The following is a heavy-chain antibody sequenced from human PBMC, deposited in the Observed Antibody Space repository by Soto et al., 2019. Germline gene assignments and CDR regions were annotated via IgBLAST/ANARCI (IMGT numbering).Heavy chain of an antibody. Sequence: QVQLQESGPGLVKPSETLSLTCTVSGGSISSYYWSWIRQPPGKGLEWIGYIYYSGSTNYNPSLKSRVTISVDTSKNQFSLKLSSVTAADTAVYYCARDKDEAAAGFDYWGQGTLVTVSS. J-gene: IGHJ4*02. CDR3: ARDKDEAAAGFDY. CDR1: GGSISSYY. D-gene: IGHD6-13*01. V-gene: IGHV4-59*01. CDR2: IYYSGST.